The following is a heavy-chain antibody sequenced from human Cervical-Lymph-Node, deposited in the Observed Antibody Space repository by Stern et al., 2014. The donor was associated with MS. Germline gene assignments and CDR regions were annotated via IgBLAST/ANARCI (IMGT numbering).Heavy chain of an antibody. D-gene: IGHD1-1*01. CDR1: GGTFSSQA. CDR2: IITIFGAA. Sequence: VQLVESGAEVKKPGSSVKVSCKASGGTFSSQAISWVRQAPGQGLEWLGGIITIFGAAHYAQKFQGRVTITADESTTTTSMVLRSLRSEDTAVYYCARDEIGQTTTHYYYYGMDVWGQGTTVTVSS. J-gene: IGHJ6*02. CDR3: ARDEIGQTTTHYYYYGMDV. V-gene: IGHV1-69*01.